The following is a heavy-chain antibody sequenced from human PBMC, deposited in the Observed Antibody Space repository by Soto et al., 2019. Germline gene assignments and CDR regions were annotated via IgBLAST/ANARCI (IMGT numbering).Heavy chain of an antibody. CDR3: ARIEGDCSGGSCYSGGFDY. D-gene: IGHD2-15*01. V-gene: IGHV3-11*01. J-gene: IGHJ4*02. CDR2: IDNSGTIK. CDR1: GFTFSDYY. Sequence: GGSLSLSCVASGFTFSDYYMPWIRQSRGTGPEWVSYIDNSGTIKYYADSVKGRFTISRDNTKNSLSLQMNSLGAEDTAIYYCARIEGDCSGGSCYSGGFDYWGQGALVTVSS.